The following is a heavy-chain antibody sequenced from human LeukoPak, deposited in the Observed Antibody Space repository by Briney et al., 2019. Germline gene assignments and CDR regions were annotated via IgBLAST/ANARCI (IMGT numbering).Heavy chain of an antibody. Sequence: GGSLRLSCAASGFTFSSYAMSWVRQAPGKGLEWVSAISGSGGSTYYADSVKGRFTISRDNSKSTLYLQMNSLRPEDTAVYYCARAGLTMVRGFDYWGQGTLVTVSS. CDR2: ISGSGGST. V-gene: IGHV3-23*01. CDR1: GFTFSSYA. D-gene: IGHD3-10*01. J-gene: IGHJ4*02. CDR3: ARAGLTMVRGFDY.